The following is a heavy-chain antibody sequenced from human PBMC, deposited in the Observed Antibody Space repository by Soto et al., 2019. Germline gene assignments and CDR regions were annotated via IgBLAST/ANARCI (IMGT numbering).Heavy chain of an antibody. CDR2: IYYSGST. CDR1: GGSVSSGGYY. D-gene: IGHD3-10*01. CDR3: ARAGSYRYFDY. V-gene: IGHV4-61*08. J-gene: IGHJ4*02. Sequence: QVQLQESGPGLVKPSETLSLTCSVSGGSVSSGGYYWSWIRQPPGKGLEWIGCIYYSGSTDYNPSLKSRVTMSLDKSKNQFSLKLNSVTAADTAVYFWARAGSYRYFDYWGQGTLVTVSS.